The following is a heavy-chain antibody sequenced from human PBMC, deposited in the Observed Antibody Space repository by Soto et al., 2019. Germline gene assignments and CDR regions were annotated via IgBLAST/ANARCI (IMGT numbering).Heavy chain of an antibody. CDR1: GGTFSSYS. D-gene: IGHD6-6*01. CDR3: ASGGIAARRFSWFDP. Sequence: SVKVSCKASGGTFSSYSISWVRQAPGQGLEWMGGIIPIFGTANYAQKFQGRVTITADKSTSTAYMELSSLRSEDTAVYYCASGGIAARRFSWFDPWGQGTLVTVSS. V-gene: IGHV1-69*06. CDR2: IIPIFGTA. J-gene: IGHJ5*02.